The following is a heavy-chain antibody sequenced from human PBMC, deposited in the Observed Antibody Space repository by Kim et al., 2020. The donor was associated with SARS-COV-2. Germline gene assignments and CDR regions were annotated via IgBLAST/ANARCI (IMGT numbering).Heavy chain of an antibody. J-gene: IGHJ3*02. Sequence: VKGRFTISRDNAKNSLYLQMNSLRAEDTAVYYCARDIGWEAATDPYAFDIWGQGTMVTVSS. CDR3: ARDIGWEAATDPYAFDI. V-gene: IGHV3-21*01. D-gene: IGHD6-25*01.